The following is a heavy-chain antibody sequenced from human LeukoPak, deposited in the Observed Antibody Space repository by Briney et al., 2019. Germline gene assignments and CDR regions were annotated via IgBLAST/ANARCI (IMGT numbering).Heavy chain of an antibody. J-gene: IGHJ6*03. CDR3: AREGWWPHPAYMDV. Sequence: GASVKVSCKASGYTFTGYYMHWVRQAPGQGLEWMGWISAYNGNTNYAQKLQGRVTMTTDTSTSTAYMELRSLRSDDTAVYYCAREGWWPHPAYMDVWGKGTTVTVSS. V-gene: IGHV1-18*04. D-gene: IGHD2-15*01. CDR2: ISAYNGNT. CDR1: GYTFTGYY.